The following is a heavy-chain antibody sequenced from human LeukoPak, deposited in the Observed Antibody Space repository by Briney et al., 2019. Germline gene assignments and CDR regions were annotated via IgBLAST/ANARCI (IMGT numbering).Heavy chain of an antibody. V-gene: IGHV1-8*03. D-gene: IGHD1-26*01. Sequence: GASVKVSCKASGYTFTSYDINWVRQATGQGLEWMGWMNPNSGNTGYAQKFQGRVSITRNTSISTAYMELSSLRSEDMAVYYCARSGSYLFDFDYWGQGTLVTVSS. CDR3: ARSGSYLFDFDY. J-gene: IGHJ4*02. CDR1: GYTFTSYD. CDR2: MNPNSGNT.